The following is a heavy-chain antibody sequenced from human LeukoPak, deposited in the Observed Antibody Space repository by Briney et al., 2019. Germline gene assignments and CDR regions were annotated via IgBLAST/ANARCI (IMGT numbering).Heavy chain of an antibody. J-gene: IGHJ4*02. D-gene: IGHD5-12*01. Sequence: GGSLRLSCAASGFTFSSYSMSWVRQAPGKGLEWVSAICGSGGSTYYPDSVKSRFTISRDNSKNTLYLQINSLRAEDTAVYYCAKDGYSGYVDWGQGTLVTVS. CDR3: AKDGYSGYVD. CDR1: GFTFSSYS. V-gene: IGHV3-23*01. CDR2: ICGSGGST.